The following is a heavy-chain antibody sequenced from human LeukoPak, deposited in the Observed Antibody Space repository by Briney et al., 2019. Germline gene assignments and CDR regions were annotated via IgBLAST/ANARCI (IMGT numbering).Heavy chain of an antibody. D-gene: IGHD2-2*01. CDR1: GFTFNSYG. CDR3: ARDYCRTTSCLES. J-gene: IGHJ4*02. CDR2: IWPDGSNK. V-gene: IGHV3-33*01. Sequence: GGSLRLSCAASGFTFNSYGMFWVRQAPGKGLEWVAFIWPDGSNKLYGDSVEGRFTISRDNSKNTVYLQMNSLRAEDTAVYYCARDYCRTTSCLESWGQGTLVTVSS.